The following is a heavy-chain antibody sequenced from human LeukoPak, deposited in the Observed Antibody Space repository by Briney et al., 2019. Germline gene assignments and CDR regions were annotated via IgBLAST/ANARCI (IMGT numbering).Heavy chain of an antibody. CDR3: ARDRNTAMDYYYYMDV. V-gene: IGHV3-53*01. CDR2: IYSGGST. D-gene: IGHD5-18*01. Sequence: GGSLRLSCAASWFSVSSNYMSWVRQAPGKGLEWVSVIYSGGSTYYADSVKGRFTISKDNSKNTLYLQMNSLRAEDTAAYYCARDRNTAMDYYYYMDVWGKGTTVTVSS. CDR1: WFSVSSNY. J-gene: IGHJ6*03.